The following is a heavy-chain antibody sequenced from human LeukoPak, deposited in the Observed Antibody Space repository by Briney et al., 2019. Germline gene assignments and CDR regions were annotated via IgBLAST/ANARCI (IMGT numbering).Heavy chain of an antibody. V-gene: IGHV4-39*07. CDR2: IYYSGST. Sequence: SETLSLTCTVSGGSISSGSYYWGWIRQPPGKGLEWIGSIYYSGSTYYNPSLKSRVTISVDTSKNQFSLKLSSVTAADTAVYYCARDATYVWGTLSLFRGSGGFAYWGQGTLVTVSS. D-gene: IGHD3-16*01. CDR1: GGSISSGSYY. CDR3: ARDATYVWGTLSLFRGSGGFAY. J-gene: IGHJ4*02.